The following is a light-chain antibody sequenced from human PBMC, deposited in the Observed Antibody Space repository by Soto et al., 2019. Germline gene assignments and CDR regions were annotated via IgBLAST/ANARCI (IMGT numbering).Light chain of an antibody. V-gene: IGKV3-20*01. Sequence: EMVLTQSPGTLSLSPGERATISCLASQSVSNNFLAWYQQKPGQAPRLLVFDASKRPTGIPDRFSGSGSGTDFTLTISRLEPEDFGVYYCQQYGTSPPRTFGQGTKVDI. J-gene: IGKJ1*01. CDR2: DAS. CDR3: QQYGTSPPRT. CDR1: QSVSNNF.